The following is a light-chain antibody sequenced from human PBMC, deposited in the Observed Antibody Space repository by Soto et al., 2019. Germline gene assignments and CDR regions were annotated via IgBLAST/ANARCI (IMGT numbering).Light chain of an antibody. CDR3: QQRSNWPAIT. CDR2: DAS. J-gene: IGKJ5*01. V-gene: IGKV3-11*01. Sequence: IVMTQSPATLSVSPGERATLSCRASQSVSSNLAWYQQKPGQAPSLLIYDASNRATGIPARFSGSGSGTDFTLTISSLESEDFAVYYCQQRSNWPAITFGQGTRLEIK. CDR1: QSVSSN.